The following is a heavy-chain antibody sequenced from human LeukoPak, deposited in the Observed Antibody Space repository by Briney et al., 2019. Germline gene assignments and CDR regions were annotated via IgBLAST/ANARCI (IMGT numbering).Heavy chain of an antibody. CDR3: ARSRNYYDSSGYYYGLNY. D-gene: IGHD3-22*01. CDR2: ISAYNGNT. CDR1: GYTFTSYG. V-gene: IGHV1-18*01. J-gene: IGHJ4*02. Sequence: ASVKVSCKASGYTFTSYGISWVRQAPGQGLEWMGWISAYNGNTNYAQKLQGRVTMTTDTSTSTAYMELSSLRSEDTAVYYCARSRNYYDSSGYYYGLNYWGRGTLVTVSS.